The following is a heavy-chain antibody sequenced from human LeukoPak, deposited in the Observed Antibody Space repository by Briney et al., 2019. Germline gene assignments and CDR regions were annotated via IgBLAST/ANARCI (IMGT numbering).Heavy chain of an antibody. CDR3: ARGYCSSTACPPCDY. CDR1: GFTVSSYG. D-gene: IGHD2-2*01. J-gene: IGHJ4*02. Sequence: GGSLRLSCAASGFTVSSYGMHWVRQAPGKGLEWVAVISYDGSNKYYADSVKGRFTISRDNSKNTLYLQMNSLRAEDTAVYSCARGYCSSTACPPCDYWGQGTLVTVSS. CDR2: ISYDGSNK. V-gene: IGHV3-30*03.